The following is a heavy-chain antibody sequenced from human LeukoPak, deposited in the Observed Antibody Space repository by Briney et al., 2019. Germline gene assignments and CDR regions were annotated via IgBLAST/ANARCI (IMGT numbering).Heavy chain of an antibody. Sequence: RSETLSLTCAVSGGSISSGGYSWSWIRQPPGQGLEWIGYIYHSGSTYYNLSLKSRVTISVDRSKNQFSLKLSSVTAADTAVYYCARGTYYYGSGTHYYFDHWGQGTLVTVSS. J-gene: IGHJ4*02. CDR2: IYHSGST. D-gene: IGHD3-10*01. V-gene: IGHV4-30-2*01. CDR3: ARGTYYYGSGTHYYFDH. CDR1: GGSISSGGYS.